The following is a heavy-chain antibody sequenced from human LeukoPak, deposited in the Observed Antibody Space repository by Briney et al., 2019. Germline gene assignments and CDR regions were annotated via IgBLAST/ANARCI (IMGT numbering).Heavy chain of an antibody. CDR3: GKEGGA. D-gene: IGHD3-16*01. J-gene: IGHJ5*02. CDR2: IGGRGGST. V-gene: IGHV3-23*01. CDR1: GFRFSDFT. Sequence: GGSLRLSCAASGFRFSDFTTTWVRQAPGKGPEWVSAIGGRGGSTYYADSVGGRFTISRDNSKDMVYLQMNSLKVEDTATYYCGKEGGAWGQGTKVTVSS.